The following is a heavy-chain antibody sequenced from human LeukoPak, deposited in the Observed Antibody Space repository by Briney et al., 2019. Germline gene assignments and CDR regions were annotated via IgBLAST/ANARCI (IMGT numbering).Heavy chain of an antibody. CDR2: IYYSGST. V-gene: IGHV4-39*01. CDR1: GASISSYY. CDR3: ARHSSSSSAYNWFDP. D-gene: IGHD6-6*01. Sequence: KLSETLSLTCTVSGASISSYYWGWIPQPPGKGLEWFGRIYYSGSTYYSPSLKSRVTISVDTTKYQFSLKLSSVTAADTAVYECARHSSSSSAYNWFDPWGQGTLVTVSS. J-gene: IGHJ5*02.